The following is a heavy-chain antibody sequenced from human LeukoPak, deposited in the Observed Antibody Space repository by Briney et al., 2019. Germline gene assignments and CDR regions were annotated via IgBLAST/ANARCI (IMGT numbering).Heavy chain of an antibody. CDR1: GGTFSSYA. V-gene: IGHV1-69*05. J-gene: IGHJ6*03. D-gene: IGHD1-26*01. CDR3: ARAESGSRNYYYYMDV. CDR2: IIPIFGTA. Sequence: ASVKVSCKASGGTFSSYAISWVRQAPGQGLEWMGGIIPIFGTANYAQKFQGRVTITTDESTSTAYMELSSLRSEDTAVYYCARAESGSRNYYYYMDVWGKGTTVTVSS.